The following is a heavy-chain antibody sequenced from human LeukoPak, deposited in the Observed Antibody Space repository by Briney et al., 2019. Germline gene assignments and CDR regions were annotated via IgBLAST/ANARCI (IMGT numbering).Heavy chain of an antibody. CDR1: GFTFSSYS. Sequence: KPGGSLRLSCAASGFTFSSYSMNWVRQAPGKGLEWVSSISGSTSYYADSVKGRFTISRDNAKNSLYLQMNSLRAEDTAVYYCARGSSTSVWFNYMDVWGKGTTVTVSS. V-gene: IGHV3-21*01. CDR2: ISGSTS. CDR3: ARGSSTSVWFNYMDV. D-gene: IGHD2-2*01. J-gene: IGHJ6*03.